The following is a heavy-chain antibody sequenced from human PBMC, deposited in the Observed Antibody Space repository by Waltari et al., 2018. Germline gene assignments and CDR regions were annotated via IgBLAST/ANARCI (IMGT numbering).Heavy chain of an antibody. CDR3: ARGSDYFDY. CDR1: GFTVGSHS. CDR2: IYSGGST. J-gene: IGHJ4*02. V-gene: IGHV3-53*01. Sequence: EVQLVESGGGLIQPGGSLRLSCAASGFTVGSHSRGWVRQAPGKGLEWVSVIYSGGSTYYADSVKGRFTISRDNSKNTLYLQMNSLRAEDTAVYYCARGSDYFDYWGQGTLVTVSS.